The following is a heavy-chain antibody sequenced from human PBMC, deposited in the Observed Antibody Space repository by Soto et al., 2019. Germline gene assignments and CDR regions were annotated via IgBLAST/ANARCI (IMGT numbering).Heavy chain of an antibody. J-gene: IGHJ4*02. Sequence: GXSVKVSCKASGYPFTSYYMHWVRQAPGQGLEWMGIINPSGGSTSYAQKFQGRVTMTRDTSTSTVYMELSSLRSEDTAVYYCARVYRDIVATMGYFDYWGQGTLVTVPS. CDR2: INPSGGST. V-gene: IGHV1-46*01. CDR1: GYPFTSYY. D-gene: IGHD5-12*01. CDR3: ARVYRDIVATMGYFDY.